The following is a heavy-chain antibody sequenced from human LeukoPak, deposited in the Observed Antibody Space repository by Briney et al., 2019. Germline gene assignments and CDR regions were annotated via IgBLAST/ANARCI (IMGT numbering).Heavy chain of an antibody. CDR1: GGSISSGSYY. J-gene: IGHJ4*02. CDR2: IYTSGST. Sequence: TSQTLSLTCTVSGGSISSGSYYWSWIRQPAGKGLEWIGRIYTSGSTNYNPSLKSRVTISVDTSKNQFSLKLSSVTAADTAVYYCARGVPYSSSSFDYWGQGTLVTVSS. D-gene: IGHD6-6*01. CDR3: ARGVPYSSSSFDY. V-gene: IGHV4-61*02.